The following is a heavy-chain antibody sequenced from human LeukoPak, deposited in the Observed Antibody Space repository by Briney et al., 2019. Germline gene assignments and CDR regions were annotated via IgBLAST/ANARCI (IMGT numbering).Heavy chain of an antibody. CDR3: ARDRGRNWFDS. D-gene: IGHD6-25*01. CDR1: GFTFSSYW. J-gene: IGHJ5*01. V-gene: IGHV3-7*04. CDR2: IKEDGSEK. Sequence: GGSLRLSCAAPGFTFSSYWMSWVRQAPGKGLEWVANIKEDGSEKYYVDSVKGRFTISRDNAKKSLYLQMNSLRTEDTAVYYCARDRGRNWFDSWGQGTLATVSS.